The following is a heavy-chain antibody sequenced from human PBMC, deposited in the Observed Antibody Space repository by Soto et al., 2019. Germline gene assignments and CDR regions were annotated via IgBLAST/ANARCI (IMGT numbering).Heavy chain of an antibody. V-gene: IGHV1-2*02. D-gene: IGHD2-2*01. CDR2: INPNSGGT. Sequence: ASVKVSCKTSGYTFTDYYMHWVRQAPGQGLEWMGWINPNSGGTNYAQKFQGRVTMTRDTSISTAYMELSRLRSDDTAVYYCAKAPNIVVVPAATGGMDVWGQGTTVTVSS. CDR3: AKAPNIVVVPAATGGMDV. J-gene: IGHJ6*02. CDR1: GYTFTDYY.